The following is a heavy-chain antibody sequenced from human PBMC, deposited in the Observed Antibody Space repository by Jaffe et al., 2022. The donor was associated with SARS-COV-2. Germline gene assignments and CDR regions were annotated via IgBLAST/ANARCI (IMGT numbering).Heavy chain of an antibody. CDR3: ARDWYSWNAGYYFDY. V-gene: IGHV4-38-2*02. Sequence: QVQLQESGPGLVKPSETLSLTCTVSGYSISSGYYWGWIRQPPGRGLEWIGSISHSGSTYYNPSLKTRGTMSVYTSRNQFSLKLSSVTAADTAVYYCARDWYSWNAGYYFDYWGQGTLVTVSS. J-gene: IGHJ4*02. CDR1: GYSISSGYY. D-gene: IGHD1-1*01. CDR2: ISHSGST.